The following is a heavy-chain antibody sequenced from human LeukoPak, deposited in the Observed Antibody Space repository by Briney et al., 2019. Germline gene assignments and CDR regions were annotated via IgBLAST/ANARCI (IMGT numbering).Heavy chain of an antibody. D-gene: IGHD3-10*01. CDR2: IYSGGST. J-gene: IGHJ6*02. V-gene: IGHV3-53*01. CDR1: GFTVSSNY. Sequence: PGGSLRLSCAASGFTVSSNYMSWLRQAPGKGLEWVSVIYSGGSTYYADSVKGRFTISRDNSKNTLYLQMNSLRAEDTAVYYCARPTSGVRLGMDVWGQGTTVTVSS. CDR3: ARPTSGVRLGMDV.